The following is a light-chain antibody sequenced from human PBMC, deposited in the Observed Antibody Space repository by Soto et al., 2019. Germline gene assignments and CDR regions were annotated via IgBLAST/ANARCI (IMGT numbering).Light chain of an antibody. CDR2: GAS. J-gene: IGKJ1*01. V-gene: IGKV3-15*01. CDR3: QQYKTWT. Sequence: IVLTQSPVTLCVSPGLRSTLSVRAGQSVSSSYLAWYQQKPGQAPRLLIYGASTRATGIPARFSGSGSGTEFTLTISSLQSEDFAVYYCQQYKTWTFGQGTKVDIK. CDR1: QSVSSSY.